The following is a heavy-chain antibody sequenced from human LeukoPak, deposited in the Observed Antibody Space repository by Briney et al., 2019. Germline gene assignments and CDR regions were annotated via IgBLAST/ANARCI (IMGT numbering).Heavy chain of an antibody. J-gene: IGHJ4*02. Sequence: PGGSLRLSCAASGFTFSSYGMHWVRQAPGKGLEWVAVISYDGSNKYYADSVKGRFTISRDNAKNSLYLQMNSLRAEDTAVYYCARDLMPTMIAGFDSWGQGTLVTVSS. CDR2: ISYDGSNK. CDR1: GFTFSSYG. D-gene: IGHD5-12*01. CDR3: ARDLMPTMIAGFDS. V-gene: IGHV3-30*03.